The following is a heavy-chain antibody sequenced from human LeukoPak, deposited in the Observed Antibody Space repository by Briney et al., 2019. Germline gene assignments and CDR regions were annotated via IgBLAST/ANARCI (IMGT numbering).Heavy chain of an antibody. V-gene: IGHV4-34*01. Sequence: SETLSLTCAVSGGSLSGYYWTWIRQPPGKGLEWIGEINHSGSTNYNPSLKSRVTISVDTSKNQFSLKLSSVTAADTAVYYCARGTVDHYDILTGYLLGDKDYYYYYMDVWGKGTTVTVSS. CDR3: ARGTVDHYDILTGYLLGDKDYYYYYMDV. CDR2: INHSGST. J-gene: IGHJ6*03. D-gene: IGHD3-9*01. CDR1: GGSLSGYY.